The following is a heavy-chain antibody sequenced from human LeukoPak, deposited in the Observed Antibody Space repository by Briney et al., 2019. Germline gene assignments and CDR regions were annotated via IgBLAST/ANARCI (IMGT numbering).Heavy chain of an antibody. CDR1: GFSLSTSGVG. J-gene: IGHJ4*02. CDR2: IYWDDDK. V-gene: IGHV2-5*02. D-gene: IGHD4-17*01. CDR3: AHRIPTVKGVDY. Sequence: SCPTLVKPTQTLTLTCTFSGFSLSTSGVGVGWIRQPPGKALEWLALIYWDDDKRYSPSLKNRLTITKDTSKNQVVLTMTNMDPVDTATYYCAHRIPTVKGVDYWGQGTLVTVSS.